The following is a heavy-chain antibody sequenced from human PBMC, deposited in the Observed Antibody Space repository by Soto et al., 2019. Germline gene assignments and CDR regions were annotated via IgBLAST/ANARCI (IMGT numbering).Heavy chain of an antibody. CDR2: IYHSGST. D-gene: IGHD2-15*01. V-gene: IGHV4-4*02. CDR1: CGSISSSNW. Sequence: PSETLSLTCAVSCGSISSSNWWSWVRQPPGKGLEWIGEIYHSGSTNYNPSLKSRVTISVDKSKNQFSLKLSSVTAADTAVYYCARGGYCSGGSCYDPNWFDPWGQGTLVTVSS. CDR3: ARGGYCSGGSCYDPNWFDP. J-gene: IGHJ5*02.